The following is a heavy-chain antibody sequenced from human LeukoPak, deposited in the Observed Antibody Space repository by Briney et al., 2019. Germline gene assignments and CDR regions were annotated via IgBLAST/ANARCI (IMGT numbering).Heavy chain of an antibody. V-gene: IGHV4-34*01. Sequence: SETLSLTCAVYGGSFSGYYWSWIRQPPGKGLEWIGEINHSGSTNYNPSPKSRVTISVDTSKNQFSLKLSSVTAADTAVYYCAIMTTVTTIDYWGQGTLVTVSS. CDR1: GGSFSGYY. D-gene: IGHD4-17*01. CDR3: AIMTTVTTIDY. J-gene: IGHJ4*02. CDR2: INHSGST.